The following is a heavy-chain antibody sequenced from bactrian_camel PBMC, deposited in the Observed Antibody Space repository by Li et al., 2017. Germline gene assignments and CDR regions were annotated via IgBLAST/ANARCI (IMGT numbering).Heavy chain of an antibody. CDR2: IESDGST. CDR3: AADPSRELWVGYPPYKY. J-gene: IGHJ4*01. CDR1: VDTIGRYC. Sequence: QLVESGGGLAQPGGSLGLSCVASVDTIGRYCMGWFRQIPDREREGVAGIESDGSTSYSDSVKGRFTISRDNTRNTLYLQMNSLKPEDTAVYYCAADPSRELWVGYPPYKYWGQGTQVTVS. V-gene: IGHV3S9*01. D-gene: IGHD5*01.